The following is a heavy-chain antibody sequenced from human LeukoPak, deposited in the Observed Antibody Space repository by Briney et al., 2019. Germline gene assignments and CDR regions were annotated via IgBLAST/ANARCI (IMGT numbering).Heavy chain of an antibody. CDR1: GGSISSGYY. V-gene: IGHV4-38-2*02. Sequence: PSETLSLTCTVSGGSISSGYYWGWIRQPPGKGLEWIGSIYHSGSTYYNPSLKSRVTISVDTSKNQFSLKLSSVTAADTAVYYCAADLKDQVVRTSGFYAFDIWGQGTMVTVSS. CDR3: AADLKDQVVRTSGFYAFDI. D-gene: IGHD4/OR15-4a*01. J-gene: IGHJ3*02. CDR2: IYHSGST.